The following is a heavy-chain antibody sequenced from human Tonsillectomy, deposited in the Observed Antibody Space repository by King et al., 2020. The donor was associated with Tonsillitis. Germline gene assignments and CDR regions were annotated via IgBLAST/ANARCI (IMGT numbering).Heavy chain of an antibody. CDR2: INSDGSST. CDR1: GFTFSSYW. Sequence: VQLVESGGDLVQPGGSLRLSCAASGFTFSSYWMHWVRQVPGRGLEWVSRINSDGSSTRYAEFVKGRFTISRDNVKKTLYLQMNSLRADDTAVYYCVKEGYSGWFDYWGQGTLVTVSS. V-gene: IGHV3-74*01. D-gene: IGHD6-19*01. CDR3: VKEGYSGWFDY. J-gene: IGHJ4*02.